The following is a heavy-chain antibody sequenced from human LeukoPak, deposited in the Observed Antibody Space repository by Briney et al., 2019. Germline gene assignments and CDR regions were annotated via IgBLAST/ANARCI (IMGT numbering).Heavy chain of an antibody. Sequence: GGSLRLSCAVSGFTVSNNYMSWVRQRPGKGLEWVSGTRGGGGTYYADSVEGRFTISRDNSKNTVYLQMHRLRVEDTAIYYCARALGSGWSASHWGQGTQVTVSP. J-gene: IGHJ4*02. D-gene: IGHD6-19*01. CDR2: TRGGGGT. V-gene: IGHV3-53*01. CDR3: ARALGSGWSASH. CDR1: GFTVSNNY.